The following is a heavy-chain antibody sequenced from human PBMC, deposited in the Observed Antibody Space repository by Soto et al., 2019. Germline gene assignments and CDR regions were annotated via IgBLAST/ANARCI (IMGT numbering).Heavy chain of an antibody. V-gene: IGHV4-59*08. CDR1: GGSISSYY. Sequence: PSETLSLTCTVSGGSISSYYWSWIRQPPGKGLEWIGYIYYSGSTNYNPSLKSRVTISVDTSKNQFSLKLSSVTAADTAVYYCASGIAVAVAFYFDYWGQGTLVTVSS. D-gene: IGHD6-19*01. J-gene: IGHJ4*02. CDR2: IYYSGST. CDR3: ASGIAVAVAFYFDY.